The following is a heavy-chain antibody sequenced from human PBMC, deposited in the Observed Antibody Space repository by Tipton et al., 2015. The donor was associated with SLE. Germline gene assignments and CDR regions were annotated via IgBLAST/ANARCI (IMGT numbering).Heavy chain of an antibody. D-gene: IGHD2-15*01. V-gene: IGHV3-11*04. J-gene: IGHJ5*02. CDR3: ARFIVVVIDAIPEGNWFDP. CDR2: ISRSGSSI. CDR1: GFSFSDYY. Sequence: GSLRLSCAASGFSFSDYYMSWIRQAPGKGLEWVSYISRSGSSIYYADSVKGRFTISRDNAKNPLYLQMNSLRAEDTAVYYCARFIVVVIDAIPEGNWFDPWGQGTRVTVSS.